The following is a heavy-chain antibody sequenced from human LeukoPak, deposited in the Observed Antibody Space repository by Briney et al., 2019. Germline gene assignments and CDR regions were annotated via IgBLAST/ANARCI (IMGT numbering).Heavy chain of an antibody. V-gene: IGHV4-4*02. CDR3: ARGWGYSSLEHYYYYGMDV. D-gene: IGHD6-19*01. J-gene: IGHJ6*02. CDR1: IGSISSSKW. Sequence: PSETLSLTCSVSIGSISSSKWWSWVRQSPVKGLEWIGEIYLYGTTNYNPSFTSRVTMSVDRSRNQFSLKLSSVTAADTAVYYCARGWGYSSLEHYYYYGMDVWGQGTTVTVSS. CDR2: IYLYGTT.